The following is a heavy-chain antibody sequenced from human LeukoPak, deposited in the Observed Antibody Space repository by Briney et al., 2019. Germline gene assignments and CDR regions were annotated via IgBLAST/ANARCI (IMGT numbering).Heavy chain of an antibody. CDR2: ISGSGGST. CDR3: AKLYGGNPNGDFDY. J-gene: IGHJ4*02. Sequence: GGSLRLSCAASGFTFSSYAMSWVRQAPGKGLEWVSAISGSGGSTYYVDSVKGRFTISRDNSKNTLYLQMNSLRAEDTAVYYCAKLYGGNPNGDFDYWGQGTLVTVSS. V-gene: IGHV3-23*01. D-gene: IGHD4/OR15-4a*01. CDR1: GFTFSSYA.